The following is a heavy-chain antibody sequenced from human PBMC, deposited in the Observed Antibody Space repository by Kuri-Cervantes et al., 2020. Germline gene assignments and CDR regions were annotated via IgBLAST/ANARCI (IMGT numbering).Heavy chain of an antibody. Sequence: SETLSLTCTVSGGSVSSGSYYWSWIRQPPGEGLEWIGYIYYSGSTNYNPSLKSRVTISVDTSKNQFSLKLSSVTAADTAVYYCARGRGWLGYCSGGSCYRNPRTFDYWGQGTLVTVSS. CDR3: ARGRGWLGYCSGGSCYRNPRTFDY. CDR1: GGSVSSGSYY. J-gene: IGHJ4*02. D-gene: IGHD2-15*01. V-gene: IGHV4-61*01. CDR2: IYYSGST.